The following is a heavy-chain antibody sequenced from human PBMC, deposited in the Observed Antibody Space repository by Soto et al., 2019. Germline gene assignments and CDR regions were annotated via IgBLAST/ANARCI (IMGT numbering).Heavy chain of an antibody. V-gene: IGHV4-39*01. CDR3: ARHLSEGRDGYNYLGY. J-gene: IGHJ4*02. CDR2: IYYSGST. D-gene: IGHD5-12*01. CDR1: GGSISSSSYY. Sequence: SETLSLTCTVSGGSISSSSYYWGWIRQPPGKGLEWIGSIYYSGSTYYNPSLKSRVTISVDTSKNQLSLKLSSVTAADTAVYYCARHLSEGRDGYNYLGYWGQGTLVTVSS.